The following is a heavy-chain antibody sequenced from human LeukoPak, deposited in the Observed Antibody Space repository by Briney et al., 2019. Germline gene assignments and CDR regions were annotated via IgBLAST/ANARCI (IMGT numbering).Heavy chain of an antibody. CDR2: INHSGST. CDR3: ARGRVAAAGTIWFDP. J-gene: IGHJ5*02. V-gene: IGHV4-34*01. CDR1: GGSFSGYY. D-gene: IGHD6-13*01. Sequence: SETLSLTCAVCGGSFSGYYWSWIRQPPGKGLEWIGEINHSGSTNYNPSLKSRVTISVDTSKNQFSLKLSSVTAADTAVYYCARGRVAAAGTIWFDPWGQGTLVTVSS.